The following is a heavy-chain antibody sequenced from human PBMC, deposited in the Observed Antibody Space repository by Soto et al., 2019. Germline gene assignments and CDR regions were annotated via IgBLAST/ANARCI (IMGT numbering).Heavy chain of an antibody. CDR2: IYYSGST. Sequence: QVQLQESGPGLVKPSQTLSLTCTVSGGSISSGGYYWSWIRQHPGKGLEWIGYIYYSGSTYYNPSLKSRVTISVDTSKNQLSLKLSSVTAADTAVYYCARGGSSSPYFDDWGQGTLVTVSS. CDR1: GGSISSGGYY. D-gene: IGHD6-13*01. J-gene: IGHJ4*02. CDR3: ARGGSSSPYFDD. V-gene: IGHV4-31*03.